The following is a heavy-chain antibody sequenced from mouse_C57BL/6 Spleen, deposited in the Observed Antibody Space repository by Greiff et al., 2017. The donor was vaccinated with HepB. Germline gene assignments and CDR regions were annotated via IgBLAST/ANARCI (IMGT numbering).Heavy chain of an antibody. CDR2: ISDGGSYT. CDR1: GFTFSSYA. J-gene: IGHJ2*01. CDR3: ARDEVGRGDYFDY. V-gene: IGHV5-4*01. Sequence: EVHLVESGGGLVKPGGSLKLSCAASGFTFSSYAMSWVRQTPEKRLEWVATISDGGSYTYYPDNVKGRFTISRDNAKNNLYLQMSHLKSEDTAMYYCARDEVGRGDYFDYWGQGTTLTVSS. D-gene: IGHD4-1*01.